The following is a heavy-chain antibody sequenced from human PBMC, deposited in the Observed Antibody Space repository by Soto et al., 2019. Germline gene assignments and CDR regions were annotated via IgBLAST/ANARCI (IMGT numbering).Heavy chain of an antibody. CDR2: ISSRSTYT. Sequence: QVQLVESGGALVKPGGSLRLSCAASGFTFSDYYMTWIRQAPGKGLEWLSYISSRSTYTNYADSVQGRFIISRDNAKNSLYLQMNSLRAEDTAVYYCARGNYGWYLGGFDYWGQGTLVTVSS. J-gene: IGHJ4*02. V-gene: IGHV3-11*05. CDR1: GFTFSDYY. CDR3: ARGNYGWYLGGFDY. D-gene: IGHD6-19*01.